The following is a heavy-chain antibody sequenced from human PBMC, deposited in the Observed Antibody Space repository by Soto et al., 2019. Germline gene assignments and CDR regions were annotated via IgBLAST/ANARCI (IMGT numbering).Heavy chain of an antibody. CDR1: GYTFTSYY. J-gene: IGHJ4*02. CDR3: VRGFNYYGSGSYSLGY. CDR2: INPSGGST. Sequence: ASVKVSCKASGYTFTSYYMHWVRQAPGQGLEWMGIINPSGGSTSYAQKFQGRVTMTRDTSASTAYMELSSLRSEDTAVYYCVRGFNYYGSGSYSLGYWGQGTLVTVSS. V-gene: IGHV1-46*01. D-gene: IGHD3-10*01.